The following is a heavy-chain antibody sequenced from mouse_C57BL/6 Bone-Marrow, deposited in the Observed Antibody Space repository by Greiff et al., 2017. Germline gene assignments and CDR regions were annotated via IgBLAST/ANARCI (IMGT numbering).Heavy chain of an antibody. Sequence: QVHVKQPGAELVKPGASVKVSCKASGYTFTSYWMHWVKQRPGQGLEWIGRIHPSDSDTNYNQKFKGKATLTVDKSSSTAYMQLSSLTSEDSAVYYCAPSTMDTTPFAYWGQGTLVTVSA. J-gene: IGHJ3*01. D-gene: IGHD1-1*02. CDR1: GYTFTSYW. CDR3: APSTMDTTPFAY. CDR2: IHPSDSDT. V-gene: IGHV1-74*01.